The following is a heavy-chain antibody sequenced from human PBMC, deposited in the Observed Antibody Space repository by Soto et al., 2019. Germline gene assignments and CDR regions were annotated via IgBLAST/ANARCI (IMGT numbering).Heavy chain of an antibody. D-gene: IGHD3-16*01. J-gene: IGHJ3*02. V-gene: IGHV3-11*01. CDR2: ISNSGSTT. Sequence: QVQLVESGGGLVKPGGSLRLSCAASGFSFSDYYMNWIRQAPGKGLEWVSYISNSGSTTYYAYSVRGRFAISRDNAKNSLYLQMNTLRAEDTALYYCVRSKRGDGDAFDIWGQGAMVTVSS. CDR1: GFSFSDYY. CDR3: VRSKRGDGDAFDI.